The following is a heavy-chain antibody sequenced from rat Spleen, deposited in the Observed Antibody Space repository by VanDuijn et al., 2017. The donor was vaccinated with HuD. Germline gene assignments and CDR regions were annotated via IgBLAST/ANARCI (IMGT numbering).Heavy chain of an antibody. CDR3: ARDRTGPWDY. CDR1: GFSLTSYH. Sequence: QVQLKESGPGLVQPSQTLSLTCTVSGFSLTSYHVSWVRQPPEKGLEWIAAISSGGSTYYNSALKSRLSISRDTSKSQVFLKMNSLQTEDTATYYCARDRTGPWDYWGQGVMVTVSS. CDR2: ISSGGST. V-gene: IGHV2-6*01. D-gene: IGHD3-2*01. J-gene: IGHJ2*01.